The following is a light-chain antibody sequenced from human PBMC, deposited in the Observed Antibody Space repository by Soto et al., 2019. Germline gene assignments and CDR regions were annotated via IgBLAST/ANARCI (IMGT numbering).Light chain of an antibody. CDR1: PTVTDNY. Sequence: GVKLSPGTVALSAGEGATRSCRASPTVTDNYLAWYQQKAGQPPRLVIYDASNRATGIPDRFSASGSGTDFTLTISRLEPEDFAVYYCHQYSAAPLTFGQVSKVDIK. J-gene: IGKJ1*01. CDR3: HQYSAAPLT. CDR2: DAS. V-gene: IGKV3-20*01.